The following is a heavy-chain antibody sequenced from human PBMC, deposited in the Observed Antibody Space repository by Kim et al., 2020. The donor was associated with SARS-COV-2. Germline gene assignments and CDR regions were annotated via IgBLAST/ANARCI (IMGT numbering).Heavy chain of an antibody. D-gene: IGHD6-19*01. J-gene: IGHJ4*01. CDR2: ISVSGGSP. Sequence: GGSLRLSCAASGFTFSSYAMSWVRQAPGRGLEWVSSISVSGGSPYSADSVKGRFTLSRDNSRNTLYLHMNSLRAEDTAVYYCAKDGVNSHGWTYFEYWG. CDR1: GFTFSSYA. CDR3: AKDGVNSHGWTYFEY. V-gene: IGHV3-23*01.